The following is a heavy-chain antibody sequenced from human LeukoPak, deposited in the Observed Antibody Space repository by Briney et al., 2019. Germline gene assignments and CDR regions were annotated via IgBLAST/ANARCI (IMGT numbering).Heavy chain of an antibody. CDR1: GFTFSSYG. CDR2: ISYDGSNK. V-gene: IGHV3-30*18. Sequence: GGSLRLSCAASGFTFSSYGMHWVRQAPGKGLEGVAVISYDGSNKYYADSVKGRFTNSRDNSKNTLYLQMNSLRAEDTAVYYCAKGASDYGDYYYYMDVWGKGTTVTVSS. D-gene: IGHD4-17*01. J-gene: IGHJ6*03. CDR3: AKGASDYGDYYYYMDV.